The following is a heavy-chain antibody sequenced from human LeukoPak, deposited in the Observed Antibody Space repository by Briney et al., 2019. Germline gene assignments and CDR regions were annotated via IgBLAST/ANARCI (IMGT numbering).Heavy chain of an antibody. D-gene: IGHD1-26*01. J-gene: IGHJ5*02. CDR2: ISYDGSNK. V-gene: IGHV3-30-3*01. CDR1: GFTFSSYW. Sequence: GGSLRLSCAASGFTFSSYWMNWVRQAPGKGLEWVAVISYDGSNKYYADSVKGRFTISRDNSKNTLYLQMNSLRAEDTAVYYCARGRGSPLGWFDPWGQGTLVTVSS. CDR3: ARGRGSPLGWFDP.